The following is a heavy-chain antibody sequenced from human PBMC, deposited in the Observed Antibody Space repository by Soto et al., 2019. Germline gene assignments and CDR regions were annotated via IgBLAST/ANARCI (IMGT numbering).Heavy chain of an antibody. D-gene: IGHD5-18*01. CDR1: GFTFSSYS. J-gene: IGHJ4*02. Sequence: EVQLVESGGGLGKPGGSLRLSCAASGFTFSSYSMNWVRQAPGKGLEWVSSISSSSSYIYYADSVKGRFTISRDNAKNSLYLQMDSLRAEDTAVYYCARVSDTAMVTFYWGQGTLVTVSS. CDR2: ISSSSSYI. CDR3: ARVSDTAMVTFY. V-gene: IGHV3-21*01.